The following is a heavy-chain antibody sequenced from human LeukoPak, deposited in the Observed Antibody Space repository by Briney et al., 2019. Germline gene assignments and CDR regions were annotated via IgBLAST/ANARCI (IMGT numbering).Heavy chain of an antibody. CDR3: ARHPITRYYDSSGYSAAGPDY. J-gene: IGHJ4*02. V-gene: IGHV5-51*01. CDR2: VYPGDSDT. Sequence: GESLKISCKGSGYSFTNYWIGWVRQMPEKGLEWMGIVYPGDSDTRYSPSFQGQVTISADKSISTAYLLWSSLKASDTAMYYCARHPITRYYDSSGYSAAGPDYWGQGTLVTVSS. CDR1: GYSFTNYW. D-gene: IGHD3-22*01.